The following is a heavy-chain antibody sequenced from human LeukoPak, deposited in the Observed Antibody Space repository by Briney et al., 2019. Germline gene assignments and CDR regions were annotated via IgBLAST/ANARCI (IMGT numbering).Heavy chain of an antibody. D-gene: IGHD3-10*01. V-gene: IGHV3-23*01. CDR2: ISGSGGGT. Sequence: GGSLRLSCAASGFTFSTYAMSWVRQAAGKGLEWVSLISGSGGGTYYADSVKGRFTISRDNSKNTLYLQLNSLRAEDTAVYYCAKGQANYYGSGSYPGYFDYWGQGTLVTVSS. J-gene: IGHJ4*02. CDR3: AKGQANYYGSGSYPGYFDY. CDR1: GFTFSTYA.